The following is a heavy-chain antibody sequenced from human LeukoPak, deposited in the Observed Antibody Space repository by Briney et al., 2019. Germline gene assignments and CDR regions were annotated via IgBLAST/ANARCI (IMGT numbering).Heavy chain of an antibody. CDR1: GDTFTTYD. CDR3: GRALTIFDYYHMDV. J-gene: IGHJ6*03. D-gene: IGHD3-3*01. CDR2: MNPKSGNT. Sequence: ASVKVSCKASGDTFTTYDINWVRQAPGQGLEWMGWMNPKSGNTVYAQKFQGRVIMTRDASKSTAYMELSSLRSEDTAVYYCGRALTIFDYYHMDVWGKGSTVTVSS. V-gene: IGHV1-8*01.